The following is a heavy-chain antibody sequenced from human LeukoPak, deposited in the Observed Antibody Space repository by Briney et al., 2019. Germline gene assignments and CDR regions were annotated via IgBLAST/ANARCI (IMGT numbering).Heavy chain of an antibody. CDR2: IYYGGST. CDR1: GRSISSYY. V-gene: IGHV4-59*01. J-gene: IGHJ6*03. D-gene: IGHD3-3*01. Sequence: PSETLSLTCTVSGRSISSYYWSWIRQPAGKGLGWIGYIYYGGSTIYNTSLKSRVNISVEASKTQFSLKLSSVTAADTAVYYCARVSPITVFGVDYYYFIDVWGKGNTVTVSS. CDR3: ARVSPITVFGVDYYYFIDV.